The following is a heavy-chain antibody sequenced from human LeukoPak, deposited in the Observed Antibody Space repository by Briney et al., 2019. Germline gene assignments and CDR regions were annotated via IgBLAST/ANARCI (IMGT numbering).Heavy chain of an antibody. J-gene: IGHJ4*02. V-gene: IGHV3-7*05. D-gene: IGHD2-2*01. CDR3: ARDQRYCSSSSCPWEPFDY. Sequence: GGSLRLSCAASGFTFSSCWMSWVRQAPGKGLEWVANIMQDGSEKYYVDSVKGRFTISRDNAKNSLYLQMNSLRAEDTAVYYCARDQRYCSSSSCPWEPFDYWGQGTLVTVSS. CDR2: IMQDGSEK. CDR1: GFTFSSCW.